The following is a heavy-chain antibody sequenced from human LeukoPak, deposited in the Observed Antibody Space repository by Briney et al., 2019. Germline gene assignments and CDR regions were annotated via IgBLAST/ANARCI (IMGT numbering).Heavy chain of an antibody. CDR2: IRSKANSYAT. J-gene: IGHJ6*02. V-gene: IGHV3-73*01. CDR1: GFTFSGSA. Sequence: GGSLTLSCAASGFTFSGSAMHWVRQASGKGLEWVGRIRSKANSYATAYAASVKGRFTISRDDSKNTAYLQMNSLKTEDTAVYYCGIGLLTYGMDVWGQGTTVTVSS. D-gene: IGHD3-22*01. CDR3: GIGLLTYGMDV.